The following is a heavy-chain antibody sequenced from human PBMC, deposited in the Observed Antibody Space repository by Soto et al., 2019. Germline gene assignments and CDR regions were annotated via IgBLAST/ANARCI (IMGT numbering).Heavy chain of an antibody. Sequence: QVQLQESGPGLVKPSQTLSLTCTVSGGSISSGGYYWSWIRQHPGKGLEWIGYIYYSGSTYYNPSLNSLVTISVDTTNNQFSLKLSSVTAAATAVYYCARLGLELRYFDYWGQGTLVTVSS. D-gene: IGHD1-7*01. CDR3: ARLGLELRYFDY. V-gene: IGHV4-31*01. CDR2: IYYSGST. J-gene: IGHJ4*02. CDR1: GGSISSGGYY.